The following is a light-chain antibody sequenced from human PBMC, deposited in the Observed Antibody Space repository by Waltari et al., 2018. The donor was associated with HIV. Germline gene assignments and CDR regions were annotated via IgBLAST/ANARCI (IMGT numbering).Light chain of an antibody. J-gene: IGKJ3*01. CDR1: QSISSY. CDR2: AAS. CDR3: QQSYGSPFT. Sequence: DIRVTQSPSSLSASVGDRVTITCRASQSISSYLNWYQQKPGTAPKLLMSAASSLQSGVPSRFSGNGSGTDFTLTISSLQPEDFATYYCQQSYGSPFTFGPGSKLYIK. V-gene: IGKV1-39*01.